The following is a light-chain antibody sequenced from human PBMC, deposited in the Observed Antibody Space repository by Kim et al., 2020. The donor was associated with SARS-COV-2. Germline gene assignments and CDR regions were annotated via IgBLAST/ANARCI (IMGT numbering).Light chain of an antibody. V-gene: IGKV1-5*03. J-gene: IGKJ2*01. Sequence: ASVGDRVTISCRASQNIGTYLAWYQHKPGKAPTLLVYQASSLESGVPSRFSGSGSETEFILTISSLQPDDFATYYCQHYNSYPYTFGQGTNLEI. CDR1: QNIGTY. CDR2: QAS. CDR3: QHYNSYPYT.